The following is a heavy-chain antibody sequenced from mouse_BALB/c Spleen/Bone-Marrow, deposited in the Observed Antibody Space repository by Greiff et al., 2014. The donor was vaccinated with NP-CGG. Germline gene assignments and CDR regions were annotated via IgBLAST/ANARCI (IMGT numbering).Heavy chain of an antibody. J-gene: IGHJ3*01. CDR1: GYSITSGYY. V-gene: IGHV3-6*02. D-gene: IGHD2-14*01. Sequence: ESGPGLVKPSQSLSLTCSVTGYSITSGYYWNWIRQFPGNKLEWMGYISYDGSNNYNPSLKNRISITRDTSKNQFLLKLNSVTTEDTATYYCAGYDEAWFAYWGQGTLVTVSA. CDR2: ISYDGSN. CDR3: AGYDEAWFAY.